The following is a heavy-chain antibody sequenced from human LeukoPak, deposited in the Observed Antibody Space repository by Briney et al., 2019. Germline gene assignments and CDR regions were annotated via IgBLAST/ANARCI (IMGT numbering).Heavy chain of an antibody. CDR2: IYYSGST. Sequence: SETLSLTCTVSGGSISSYYWSWIRQPPGKGLEWIGYIYYSGSTNYNPSLKSRVTISVDTPKNQFSLKLSSVTAADTAVYYCARYPLWFGELSAFDIWGQGTMVTVSS. J-gene: IGHJ3*02. V-gene: IGHV4-59*01. D-gene: IGHD3-10*01. CDR3: ARYPLWFGELSAFDI. CDR1: GGSISSYY.